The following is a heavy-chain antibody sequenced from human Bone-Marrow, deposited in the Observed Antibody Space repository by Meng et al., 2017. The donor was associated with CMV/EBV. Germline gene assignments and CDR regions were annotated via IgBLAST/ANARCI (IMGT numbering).Heavy chain of an antibody. D-gene: IGHD3-3*01. CDR1: GYTFTGYY. J-gene: IGHJ6*02. CDR2: ISSSSSTI. V-gene: IGHV3-48*04. CDR3: ARGNYDPPRGYYYYYGMDV. Sequence: SCKASGYTFTGYYMHWVRQAPGKGLEWVSYISSSSSTIYYADSVKGRFTISRDNAKNSLYLQMNSLRAEDTAVYYCARGNYDPPRGYYYYYGMDVWGQGTTVTVSS.